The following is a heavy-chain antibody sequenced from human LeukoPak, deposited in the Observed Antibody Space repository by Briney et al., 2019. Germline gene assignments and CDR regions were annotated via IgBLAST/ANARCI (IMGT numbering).Heavy chain of an antibody. CDR1: GFSIRSAYH. Sequence: SETLSLTCSVSGFSIRSAYHWGWIRQPPGGRLGWIGSISHTGVAYYNPSFKSRLTISLDTSKDEFSLQLTSVTAADTAIYYCARDDTGFEYWGQGIVVTVS. V-gene: IGHV4-38-2*02. CDR3: ARDDTGFEY. CDR2: ISHTGVA. D-gene: IGHD1-1*01. J-gene: IGHJ4*02.